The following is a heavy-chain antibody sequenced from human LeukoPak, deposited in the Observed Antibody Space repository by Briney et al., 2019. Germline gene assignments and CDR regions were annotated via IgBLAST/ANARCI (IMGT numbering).Heavy chain of an antibody. CDR3: ARWGDSSGWKTEGWFDP. V-gene: IGHV4-4*02. Sequence: SETLSLTCAVSGGSISSSNWWSWVRQPPGKGLEWIGEIYHSGSTNYNPSLKSRVTISVDKSKNQFSLKLSSVTAADTAVYYCARWGDSSGWKTEGWFDPWGQGTLVTVPS. CDR1: GGSISSSNW. CDR2: IYHSGST. D-gene: IGHD6-19*01. J-gene: IGHJ5*02.